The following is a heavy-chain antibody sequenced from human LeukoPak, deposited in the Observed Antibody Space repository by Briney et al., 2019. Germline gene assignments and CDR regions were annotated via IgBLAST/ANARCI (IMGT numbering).Heavy chain of an antibody. CDR2: IYYSGST. Sequence: SETLSLTCTVSGGSISSYYWSWIRQPPGKGLEWIGYIYYSGSTNYNPSLKSRVTISVDTSKNQFSLKLSSVTAADTAVYYCARAPTSRTLDYWGQGTLDTVSS. J-gene: IGHJ4*02. CDR3: ARAPTSRTLDY. V-gene: IGHV4-59*01. CDR1: GGSISSYY. D-gene: IGHD1-1*01.